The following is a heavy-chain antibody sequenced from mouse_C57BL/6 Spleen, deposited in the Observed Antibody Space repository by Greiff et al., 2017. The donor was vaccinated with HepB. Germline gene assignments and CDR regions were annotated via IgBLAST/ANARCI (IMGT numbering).Heavy chain of an antibody. CDR2: ISSGGSYT. CDR3: ARHRYGRSYPYFDV. Sequence: EVMLVESGGDLVKPGGSLKLSCAASGFTFSSYGMSWVRQTPDKRLEWVATISSGGSYTYYPDSVKGRFTISRDNAKNTLYLQMSSLKSEDTAMYYCARHRYGRSYPYFDVWGTGTTVTVSS. V-gene: IGHV5-6*01. D-gene: IGHD1-1*01. J-gene: IGHJ1*03. CDR1: GFTFSSYG.